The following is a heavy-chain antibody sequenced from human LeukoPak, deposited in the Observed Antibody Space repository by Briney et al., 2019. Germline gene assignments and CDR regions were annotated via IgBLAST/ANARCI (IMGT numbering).Heavy chain of an antibody. CDR2: VNGYNGKT. CDR3: AREYRDYYDSSGNCLDY. J-gene: IGHJ4*02. Sequence: GASVKVSCKASGYSFTSYGISWVRQAPGQGLEWMGWVNGYNGKTNYVQNLQDRVTMTTDTSTSTAYMELRSLRSDDTAVYYCAREYRDYYDSSGNCLDYWGQGTLVTVSS. V-gene: IGHV1-18*01. CDR1: GYSFTSYG. D-gene: IGHD3-22*01.